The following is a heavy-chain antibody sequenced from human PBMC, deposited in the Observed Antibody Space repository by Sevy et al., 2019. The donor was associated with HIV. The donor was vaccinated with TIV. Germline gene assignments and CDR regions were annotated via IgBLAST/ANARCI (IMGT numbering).Heavy chain of an antibody. CDR1: GGTFSSYA. J-gene: IGHJ3*02. D-gene: IGHD3-10*01. CDR2: IIPIFGTA. Sequence: ASVKVSCKASGGTFSSYAISWVRQAPGQGLEWMGGIIPIFGTANYAQTFQGRVTITADESTSTAYMELSSLRSEDTAVYYCARDQDGSGNFWAFDIWGQGTMVTVSS. CDR3: ARDQDGSGNFWAFDI. V-gene: IGHV1-69*13.